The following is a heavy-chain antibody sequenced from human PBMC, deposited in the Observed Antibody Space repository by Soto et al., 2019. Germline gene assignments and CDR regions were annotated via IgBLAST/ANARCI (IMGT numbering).Heavy chain of an antibody. D-gene: IGHD6-19*01. CDR3: ASLNRRGWYEATC. CDR1: GFTFTAYD. CDR2: ISTNYT. J-gene: IGHJ4*02. Sequence: QVHLVESGGVLVKPGGSLRLSCTASGFTFTAYDMSLIGQAPGKGLEWVSDISTNYTHYAESVKGRFTISRDNAKKSLYLQMGSLRAEDTALDYCASLNRRGWYEATCWGQGTLVTVSS. V-gene: IGHV3-11*06.